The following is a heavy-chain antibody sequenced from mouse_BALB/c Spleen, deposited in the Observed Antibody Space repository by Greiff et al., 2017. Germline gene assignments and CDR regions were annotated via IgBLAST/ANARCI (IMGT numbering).Heavy chain of an antibody. Sequence: VHLVESGPGLVAPSQSLSITCTVSGFSLTGYGVNWVRQPPGKGLEWLGMIWGDGSTDYNSALKSRLSISKDNSKSQVFLKMNSLQTDDTARYYCARDKKYGNWYYYAMDYWGQGTSVTVSS. CDR3: ARDKKYGNWYYYAMDY. CDR2: IWGDGST. D-gene: IGHD2-10*02. J-gene: IGHJ4*01. V-gene: IGHV2-6-7*01. CDR1: GFSLTGYG.